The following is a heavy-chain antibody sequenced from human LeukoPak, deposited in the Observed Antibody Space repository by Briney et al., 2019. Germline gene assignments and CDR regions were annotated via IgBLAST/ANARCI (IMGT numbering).Heavy chain of an antibody. J-gene: IGHJ4*02. D-gene: IGHD6-13*01. V-gene: IGHV3-30*02. CDR3: AKLFDGWVATASDY. CDR2: IRYDGNNK. Sequence: GGSLRLSCAASGFPFSDYVMHWVRQAPGKGLEWVSVIRYDGNNKYYADSVKGRFTISRDNSKNTLYLQMNSLRPEDTAVYYCAKLFDGWVATASDYWGQGTLVTVSS. CDR1: GFPFSDYV.